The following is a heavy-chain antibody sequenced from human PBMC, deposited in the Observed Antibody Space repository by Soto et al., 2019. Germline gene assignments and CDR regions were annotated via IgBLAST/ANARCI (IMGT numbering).Heavy chain of an antibody. V-gene: IGHV3-30-3*01. Sequence: GSLRLSCAASGFTFSSYAMHWVRQAPGKGVEWVAVISYDGSNKYYADSVKGRFTISRDNSKNTLYLQMNSLRAEDTAVYYCARDQGDYWGQGTLVTVSS. CDR1: GFTFSSYA. CDR3: ARDQGDY. J-gene: IGHJ4*02. CDR2: ISYDGSNK.